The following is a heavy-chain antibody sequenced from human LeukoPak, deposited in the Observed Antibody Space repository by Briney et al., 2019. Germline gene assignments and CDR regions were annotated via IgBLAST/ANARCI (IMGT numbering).Heavy chain of an antibody. CDR3: ARQRFLEWYPNYYYYMDV. CDR1: GGSISSSTYY. J-gene: IGHJ6*03. CDR2: IYHSGST. V-gene: IGHV4-39*07. D-gene: IGHD3-3*01. Sequence: SETLSLTCTVSGGSISSSTYYWGWIRQPPGKGLEWIGEIYHSGSTNYNPSLKSRVTISVDKSKNQFSLKLSSVTAADTAVYYCARQRFLEWYPNYYYYMDVWGKGTTVTVSS.